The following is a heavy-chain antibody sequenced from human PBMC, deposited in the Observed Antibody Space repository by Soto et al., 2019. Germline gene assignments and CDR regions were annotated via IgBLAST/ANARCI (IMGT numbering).Heavy chain of an antibody. CDR2: ISGSGGST. CDR1: GFTFSSYA. CDR3: AKDFFTGIAAAVAPLYYFDY. Sequence: GGSLRLSCAASGFTFSSYAMSWVRQAPGKGLEWVSAISGSGGSTYYADSVKGRFTISRDNSKNTLYLQMNSLRAEDTAAYYWAKDFFTGIAAAVAPLYYFDYWGQGALVTVSS. J-gene: IGHJ4*02. D-gene: IGHD6-13*01. V-gene: IGHV3-23*01.